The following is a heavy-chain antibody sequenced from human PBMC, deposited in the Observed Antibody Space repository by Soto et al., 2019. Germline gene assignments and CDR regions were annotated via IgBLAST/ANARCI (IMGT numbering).Heavy chain of an antibody. CDR3: AKGIAAGGPSPYYYYGMDV. CDR1: GFTFSSYG. Sequence: GGSLRLSCAASGFTFSSYGMHWVRQAPGKGLEWVAVISYGGSNKYYADSVKGRFTISRDNSKNTLYLQMNSLRAEDTAVYYCAKGIAAGGPSPYYYYGMDVWGQGTTVTAP. CDR2: ISYGGSNK. J-gene: IGHJ6*02. V-gene: IGHV3-30*18. D-gene: IGHD6-13*01.